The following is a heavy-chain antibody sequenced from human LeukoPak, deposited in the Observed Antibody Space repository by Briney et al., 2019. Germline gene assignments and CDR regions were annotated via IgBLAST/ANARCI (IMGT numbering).Heavy chain of an antibody. J-gene: IGHJ4*02. CDR2: IIPIFGTA. CDR3: ARDGPGSSYCGGDCYFTFDY. V-gene: IGHV1-69*13. D-gene: IGHD2-21*01. CDR1: VGTFSSYA. Sequence: ASVKVSCKASVGTFSSYAISWVRQAPGQGLEWMGGIIPIFGTANYAQKFQGRVTITADESTSTAYMEPSSLRSEDTAVYYCARDGPGSSYCGGDCYFTFDYWGQGTLVTVSS.